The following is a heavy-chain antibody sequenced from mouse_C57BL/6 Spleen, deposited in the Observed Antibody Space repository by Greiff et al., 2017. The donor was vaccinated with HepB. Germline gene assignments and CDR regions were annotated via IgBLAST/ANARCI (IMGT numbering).Heavy chain of an antibody. CDR1: GYTFTSYW. V-gene: IGHV1-52*01. J-gene: IGHJ4*01. CDR2: IDPSDSET. Sequence: QVQLQQSGAELVRPGSSVKLSCKASGYTFTSYWMHWVKQRPIQGLEWIGNIDPSDSETHYNQKFKDKATLTVDKSSSTAYMQLSSLTSEDSAVYYCARSGTTVVALDYWGQGTSVTVSS. CDR3: ARSGTTVVALDY. D-gene: IGHD1-1*01.